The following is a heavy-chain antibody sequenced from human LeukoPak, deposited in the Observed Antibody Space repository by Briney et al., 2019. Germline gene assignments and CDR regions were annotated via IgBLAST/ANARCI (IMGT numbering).Heavy chain of an antibody. V-gene: IGHV4-4*07. CDR1: GGSISSYY. D-gene: IGHD3-22*01. CDR2: IYTSGST. CDR3: ARGGWNKFDY. Sequence: SETLSLTCTLSGGSISSYYWSWIRQPAGKGLEWIGRIYTSGSTNYNPSLKSRVTISVDMSKNQFSLKLSSVTAADTAVYYCARGGWNKFDYWGQGTLVTVSS. J-gene: IGHJ4*02.